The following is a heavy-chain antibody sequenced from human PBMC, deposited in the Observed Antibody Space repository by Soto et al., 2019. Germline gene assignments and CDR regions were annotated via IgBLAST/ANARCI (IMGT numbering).Heavy chain of an antibody. CDR1: GFTFSSYW. Sequence: EVQLVESGGGLVQPGGSLRLSCAASGFTFSSYWMHWVRQAPGKGLVWVSRINSDGSRTSYADSVRGRFTISRDNAKNKLYLQMNGLRAEDTAVYYCVRTSLVVAAATREDYWGQGTLVTVSS. D-gene: IGHD2-15*01. CDR2: INSDGSRT. J-gene: IGHJ4*02. V-gene: IGHV3-74*01. CDR3: VRTSLVVAAATREDY.